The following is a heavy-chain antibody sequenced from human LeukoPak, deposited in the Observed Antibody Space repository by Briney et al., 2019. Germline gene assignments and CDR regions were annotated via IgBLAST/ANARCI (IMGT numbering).Heavy chain of an antibody. CDR1: GFTFSSYA. Sequence: GGSLRLSCVASGFTFSSYAMNWVRKAPGKGLEWVTFIRYDGSLKNYADSVKGRFTISRYNSKNTLYLQMNSLRGDDTAVYYCANLPLYDSSGPEDYWGQGTLVTVSS. CDR2: IRYDGSLK. D-gene: IGHD3-22*01. CDR3: ANLPLYDSSGPEDY. J-gene: IGHJ4*02. V-gene: IGHV3-30*02.